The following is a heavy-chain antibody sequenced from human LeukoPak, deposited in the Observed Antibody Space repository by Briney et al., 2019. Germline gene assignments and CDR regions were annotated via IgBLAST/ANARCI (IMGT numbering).Heavy chain of an antibody. J-gene: IGHJ4*02. CDR2: IYSGGST. CDR1: GFTVSSNY. CDR3: ARVATGANVFDY. Sequence: PGGSLRLSCAASGFTVSSNYMSWVRQAPGKGLEWVSIIYSGGSTYYADSVKGRFTISRDNSKNTLYLQMNSLRAEDTAVYYCARVATGANVFDYWGQGTLVTVSS. D-gene: IGHD4/OR15-4a*01. V-gene: IGHV3-53*01.